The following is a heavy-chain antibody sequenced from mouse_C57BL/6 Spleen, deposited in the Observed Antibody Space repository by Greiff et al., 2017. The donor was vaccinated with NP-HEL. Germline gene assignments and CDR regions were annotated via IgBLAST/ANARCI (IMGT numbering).Heavy chain of an antibody. CDR1: GFSFNTYA. J-gene: IGHJ3*01. CDR3: VRQDYGNSAWFAY. Sequence: EVKLVESGGGLVQPKGSLKLSCAASGFSFNTYAMNWVRQAPGKGLEWVARIRSKSNNYATYYADSVKDRFTISRDDSESMLYLQMNNLKTEDTAMYYCVRQDYGNSAWFAYWGQGTLVTVSA. CDR2: IRSKSNNYAT. D-gene: IGHD2-1*01. V-gene: IGHV10-1*01.